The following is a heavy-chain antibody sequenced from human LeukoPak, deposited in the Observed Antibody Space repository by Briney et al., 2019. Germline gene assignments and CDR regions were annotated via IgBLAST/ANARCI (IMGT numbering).Heavy chain of an antibody. CDR1: GGSISSYY. V-gene: IGHV4-59*01. J-gene: IGHJ4*02. CDR2: IDYSGST. Sequence: PSETLSLTCTVSGGSISSYYWSWIRQPPGKGLEWIGYIDYSGSTNYSPSLKSRVTISVDTSKNQFSLKLSSVTAADTAVYYCARLSGIAAVWGQGTLVTVSS. CDR3: ARLSGIAAV. D-gene: IGHD6-13*01.